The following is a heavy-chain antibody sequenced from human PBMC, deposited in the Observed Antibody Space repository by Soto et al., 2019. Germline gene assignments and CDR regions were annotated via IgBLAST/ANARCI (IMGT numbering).Heavy chain of an antibody. D-gene: IGHD3-10*01. CDR1: GLSIPSNHW. J-gene: IGHJ6*02. Sequence: SATLSLTCAIPGLSIPSNHWWSRVRQPPGTGLKWIGEIYHSGSTNYNPSLKSRVTITEETSKKQLTRKLNHATAADTVVYYCARGEVSMVRGVRIYYYGMDVWGQGTTVS. V-gene: IGHV4-4*02. CDR2: IYHSGST. CDR3: ARGEVSMVRGVRIYYYGMDV.